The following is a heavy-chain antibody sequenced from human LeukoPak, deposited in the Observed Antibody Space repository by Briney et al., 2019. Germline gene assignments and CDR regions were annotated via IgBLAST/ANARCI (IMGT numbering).Heavy chain of an antibody. J-gene: IGHJ3*02. Sequence: TGGSLRLSCAASGFTFSSYAMSWVRQAPGKGLEWVSTISGSVVSTYYADSVKGRFTISRDNSKNTLYLQMNSLRAEDTAVYYCAKGDSVNYYGSGSYRNHDAFDIWGQGTMVTVSS. CDR1: GFTFSSYA. D-gene: IGHD3-10*01. CDR2: ISGSVVST. CDR3: AKGDSVNYYGSGSYRNHDAFDI. V-gene: IGHV3-23*01.